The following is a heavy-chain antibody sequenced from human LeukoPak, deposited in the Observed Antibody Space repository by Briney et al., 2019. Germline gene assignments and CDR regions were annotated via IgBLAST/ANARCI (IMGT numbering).Heavy chain of an antibody. CDR2: IYYSGST. D-gene: IGHD5-24*01. Sequence: PSETLSLTCTVSGGSISSYYWSWIRQPPGKGLEWIGCIYYSGSTNYNPSLKSRVTMSVDTSKNQFSLKLSSVTAADTAVYYCARVEMATIGFDYWGQGTLVTVSS. V-gene: IGHV4-59*12. CDR1: GGSISSYY. J-gene: IGHJ4*02. CDR3: ARVEMATIGFDY.